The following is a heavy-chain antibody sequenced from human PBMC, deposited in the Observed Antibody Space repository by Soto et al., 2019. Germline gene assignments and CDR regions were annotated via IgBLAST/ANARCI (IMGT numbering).Heavy chain of an antibody. V-gene: IGHV3-48*01. J-gene: IGHJ3*01. Sequence: XVSLRLSCAASGFTFSSYSMNWVRQAPGKGLEWVSYISSSRSTIYYADSVKGRFTISRDNAKNSLYLQMNSLRGEDTAVYYCASGVSYYDSSGYSTWGQGTMVTVSS. CDR1: GFTFSSYS. CDR2: ISSSRSTI. CDR3: ASGVSYYDSSGYST. D-gene: IGHD3-22*01.